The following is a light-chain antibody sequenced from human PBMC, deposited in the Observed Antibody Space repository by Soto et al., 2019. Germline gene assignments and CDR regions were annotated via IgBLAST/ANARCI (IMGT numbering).Light chain of an antibody. J-gene: IGKJ2*01. Sequence: IVMTQSPATLSVSPGERATLSCRASQSVYSNLAWYQQKPGQAPRLLIYAASTRASGIPARFSGGGSGTEFTLTISSLQSEDFAVYYCQQYNNWPPYTFGQGTKLEIK. CDR3: QQYNNWPPYT. V-gene: IGKV3-15*01. CDR2: AAS. CDR1: QSVYSN.